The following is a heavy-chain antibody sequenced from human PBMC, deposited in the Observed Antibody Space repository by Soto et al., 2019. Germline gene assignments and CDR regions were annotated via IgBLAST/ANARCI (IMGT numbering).Heavy chain of an antibody. Sequence: PGGSLRLSCAASGFSFSTYGMHWVRQAPGKGLEWVAFISNDGSNKYYADSVKGRFTISRDNSKNTLYLQMNSLRAEDTAVYYCAREGSIAFDIWGQGTMVTVSS. CDR3: AREGSIAFDI. V-gene: IGHV3-30*03. CDR1: GFSFSTYG. CDR2: ISNDGSNK. D-gene: IGHD6-6*01. J-gene: IGHJ3*02.